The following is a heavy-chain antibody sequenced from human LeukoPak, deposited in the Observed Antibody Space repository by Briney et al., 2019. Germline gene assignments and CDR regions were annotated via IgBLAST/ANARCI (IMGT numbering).Heavy chain of an antibody. CDR3: ARDSYSYDSSGYTPKYAFDI. CDR2: IYYSGST. D-gene: IGHD3-22*01. CDR1: GGSISSGGYY. J-gene: IGHJ3*02. Sequence: SETLSLTCTVSGGSISSGGYYWSWIRQHPGKGLEWIGYIYYSGSTYYNTSLKSRVAISVDTSKNQFSLKLSSVTAADTAVYYCARDSYSYDSSGYTPKYAFDIWGQGTMVTVSS. V-gene: IGHV4-31*03.